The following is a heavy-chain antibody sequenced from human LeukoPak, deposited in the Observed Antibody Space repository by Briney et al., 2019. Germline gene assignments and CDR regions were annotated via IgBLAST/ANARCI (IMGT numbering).Heavy chain of an antibody. Sequence: KVSCKGSGYNFTNYWIGWVRQMPGKGLEWMGIINPGDFDTRYSPSFQGQVTISADKSITTAYLQWSSLKAPDTAMYYCARHQVTRAKYGIEVWGQGTTVTVSS. J-gene: IGHJ6*02. CDR2: INPGDFDT. V-gene: IGHV5-51*01. CDR1: GYNFTNYW. D-gene: IGHD4-17*01. CDR3: ARHQVTRAKYGIEV.